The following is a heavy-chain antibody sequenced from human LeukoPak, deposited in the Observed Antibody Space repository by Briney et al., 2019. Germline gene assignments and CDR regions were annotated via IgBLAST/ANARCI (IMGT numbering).Heavy chain of an antibody. D-gene: IGHD3-10*01. CDR2: ISSSSSYI. CDR1: GFTFSSYA. CDR3: ARLWFGEFRWFDP. V-gene: IGHV3-21*01. J-gene: IGHJ5*02. Sequence: GGSLRLSCAASGFTFSSYAMSWVRQAPGKGLEWVSSISSSSSYIYYADSVKGRFTISRDNAKNSLYLQMNSLRAEDTAVYYCARLWFGEFRWFDPWGQGTLVTVSS.